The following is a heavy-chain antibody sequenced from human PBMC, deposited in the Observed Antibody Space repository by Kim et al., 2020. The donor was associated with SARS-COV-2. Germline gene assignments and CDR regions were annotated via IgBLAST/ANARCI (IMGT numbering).Heavy chain of an antibody. CDR3: ATGNGTTAYYYYGMDV. V-gene: IGHV1-24*01. Sequence: KFQGRVTMTEDTSKATAYMELSSLRSEDTAVYYCATGNGTTAYYYYGMDVWGQGTTVTVSS. J-gene: IGHJ6*02. D-gene: IGHD1-7*01.